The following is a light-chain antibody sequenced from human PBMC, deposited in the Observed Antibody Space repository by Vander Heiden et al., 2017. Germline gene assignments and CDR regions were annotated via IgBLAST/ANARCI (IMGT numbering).Light chain of an antibody. CDR2: GAS. CDR1: QSVSSSY. Sequence: EIVLTQSPGTLSVSPGERATLACRASQSVSSSYLAWYQQKPGQAPRLLIYGASSRATGIPDRFSGSGSGTDFTLTISRLEPEDFAVYYCQQDGSSPKTFGQGTKVEIK. V-gene: IGKV3-20*01. CDR3: QQDGSSPKT. J-gene: IGKJ1*01.